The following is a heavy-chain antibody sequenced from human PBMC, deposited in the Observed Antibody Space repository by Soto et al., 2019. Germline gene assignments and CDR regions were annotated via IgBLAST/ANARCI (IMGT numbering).Heavy chain of an antibody. J-gene: IGHJ5*02. CDR1: GYTFTSYY. V-gene: IGHV1-46*01. D-gene: IGHD3-9*01. CDR2: INPSGGNT. Sequence: VASVKVSCKASGYTFTSYYMHWVRQAPGQGLEWMGIINPSGGNTSYAQKFQGRVTMTRDTSTSTVYMELSSLRSEDTAVYYCARDRGYDILTGYRCWFDPWGQGTLVTVSS. CDR3: ARDRGYDILTGYRCWFDP.